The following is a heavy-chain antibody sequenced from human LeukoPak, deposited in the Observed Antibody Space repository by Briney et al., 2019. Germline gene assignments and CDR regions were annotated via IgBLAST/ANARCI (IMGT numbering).Heavy chain of an antibody. CDR2: IYYSGST. J-gene: IGHJ4*02. D-gene: IGHD6-13*01. CDR1: GGSISSYY. Sequence: PSETLSLTCTASGGSISSYYWSWIRQPPGKGLEWIGYIYYSGSTNYNPSLKSRVTISVDTSKNQFSLKLSSVTAADTAVYYCARRVHSSSWSSYFDYWGQETLVTVSS. CDR3: ARRVHSSSWSSYFDY. V-gene: IGHV4-59*01.